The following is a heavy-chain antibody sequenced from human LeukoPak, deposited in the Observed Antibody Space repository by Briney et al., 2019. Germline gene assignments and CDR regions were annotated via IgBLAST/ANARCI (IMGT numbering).Heavy chain of an antibody. Sequence: GGSLRLSCAASGFTFSSYGMHWVRQAPGKGLEWVAFIRYDGSNKYYADSVKGRFTISRDNSKNTLYLQMNSLRAEDTAVYYCAKDKENYYYDSSGYYDYWGQGTLVTVSS. CDR1: GFTFSSYG. J-gene: IGHJ4*02. V-gene: IGHV3-30*02. CDR2: IRYDGSNK. CDR3: AKDKENYYYDSSGYYDY. D-gene: IGHD3-22*01.